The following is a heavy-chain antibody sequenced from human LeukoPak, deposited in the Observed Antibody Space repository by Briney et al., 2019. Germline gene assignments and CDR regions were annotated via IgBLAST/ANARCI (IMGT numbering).Heavy chain of an antibody. CDR2: IYTRGGT. D-gene: IGHD3-22*01. J-gene: IGHJ4*02. CDR3: AGEGHYYDSSGYYYGGEDY. CDR1: GGSISSYY. V-gene: IGHV4-4*07. Sequence: SETLSLTCTVSGGSISSYYWSWIRQPAGKGLEWIGRIYTRGGTNYNPSLKSRVTMSVDTSKNQFSLKLSSVTAADTAVYYCAGEGHYYDSSGYYYGGEDYWGQGTLVTVSS.